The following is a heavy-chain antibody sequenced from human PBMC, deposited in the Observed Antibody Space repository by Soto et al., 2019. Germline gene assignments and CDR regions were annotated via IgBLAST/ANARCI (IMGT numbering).Heavy chain of an antibody. Sequence: QVQLQESGPGLVKPSETLSLTCTVSGDSISGSSWSWIRRPPGKGLEWIAYMYFSGSTNYNPSLKSRVTISVDTSKNQFSLKLSSVTAADTAVYYCARGSGWYFHWGHGTLVTVSS. J-gene: IGHJ4*01. D-gene: IGHD6-19*01. CDR2: MYFSGST. CDR3: ARGSGWYFH. V-gene: IGHV4-59*01. CDR1: GDSISGSS.